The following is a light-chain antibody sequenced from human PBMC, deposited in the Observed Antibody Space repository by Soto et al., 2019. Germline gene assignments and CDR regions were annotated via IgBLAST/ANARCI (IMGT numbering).Light chain of an antibody. CDR2: RTN. V-gene: IGLV1-47*01. CDR3: AAWDDSLV. Sequence: QSVLTQPPSASGTPGQRVTISCSGSSSNIGSNYVYWYQQVPGTAPKLLIYRTNQRPSGVPDRFSGSKSGTSASLAISGLRSEDEDDYFCAAWDDSLVFGGGTKLTVL. J-gene: IGLJ2*01. CDR1: SSNIGSNY.